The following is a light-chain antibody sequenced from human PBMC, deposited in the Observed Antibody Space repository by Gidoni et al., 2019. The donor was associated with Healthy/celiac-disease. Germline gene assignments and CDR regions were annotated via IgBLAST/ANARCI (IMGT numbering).Light chain of an antibody. CDR3: SSYTSSSTYVV. CDR1: SSDVGGYNY. J-gene: IGLJ2*01. Sequence: QSALTQPASVSGSSGQSITISCTETSSDVGGYNYVSWYQQHPGKAPKLMIYEVSNRPSGVSNRFSGSKSGNTASLTISGLQAEDEADYYCSSYTSSSTYVVFGGGTKLTVL. CDR2: EVS. V-gene: IGLV2-14*01.